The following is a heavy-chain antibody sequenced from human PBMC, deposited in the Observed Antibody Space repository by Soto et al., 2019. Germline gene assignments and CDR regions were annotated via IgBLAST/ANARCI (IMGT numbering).Heavy chain of an antibody. D-gene: IGHD3-3*02. V-gene: IGHV1-69*12. CDR2: IMPIFRTA. Sequence: QVQVVQSGAEVKKPGSSVKVSCKTSGGTFSTSAISWVRQAPGQGLEWMGGIMPIFRTADYAQNFRGRVTITADESARTASLELRRLPSEHTAMYYCARDTDRAKLGGHYSYVMDVWGPGTTVIVTS. J-gene: IGHJ6*02. CDR1: GGTFSTSA. CDR3: ARDTDRAKLGGHYSYVMDV.